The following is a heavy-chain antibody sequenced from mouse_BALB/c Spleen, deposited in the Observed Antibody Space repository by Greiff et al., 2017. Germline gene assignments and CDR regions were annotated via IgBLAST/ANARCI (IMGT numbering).Heavy chain of an antibody. V-gene: IGHV2-6-7*01. Sequence: QVQLQQSGPGLVAPSQSLSITCTVSGFSLTGYGVNWVRQPPGKGLEWLGMIWGDGSTDYNSALKSRLSISKDNSKSQVFLKMNSLQTDDTARYYCARDLDYYGSSYGFDYWGQGTTLTVSS. D-gene: IGHD1-1*01. CDR1: GFSLTGYG. CDR3: ARDLDYYGSSYGFDY. J-gene: IGHJ2*01. CDR2: IWGDGST.